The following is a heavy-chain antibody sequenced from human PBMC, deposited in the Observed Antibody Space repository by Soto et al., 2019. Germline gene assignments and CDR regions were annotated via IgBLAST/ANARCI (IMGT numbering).Heavy chain of an antibody. CDR1: RFTCSNYS. Sequence: RGSLILSCAASRFTCSNYSMRWVRQAPGKGLEWVSSISSTSSNTYYADSVKGRFTISRDNSKSSLYLQMDSLRAEDKAVYYCAREGPVVVTAIDALDIWGQGTMVTVS. CDR2: ISSTSSNT. J-gene: IGHJ3*02. CDR3: AREGPVVVTAIDALDI. D-gene: IGHD2-21*02. V-gene: IGHV3-21*01.